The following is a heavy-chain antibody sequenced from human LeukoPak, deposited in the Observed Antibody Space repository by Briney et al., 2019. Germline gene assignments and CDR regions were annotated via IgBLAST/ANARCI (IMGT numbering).Heavy chain of an antibody. J-gene: IGHJ5*02. CDR3: ARDTDYYDSTRGFDP. V-gene: IGHV4-59*01. Sequence: KPSETLSLTCTVPGGSISSYYWSWIRQPPGKGLEWIGYIYYSGSTNYNPSLKSRVTISVDTSKNQFSLKLSSVTAADTAVYYCARDTDYYDSTRGFDPWGQGTLVTVSS. D-gene: IGHD3-22*01. CDR2: IYYSGST. CDR1: GGSISSYY.